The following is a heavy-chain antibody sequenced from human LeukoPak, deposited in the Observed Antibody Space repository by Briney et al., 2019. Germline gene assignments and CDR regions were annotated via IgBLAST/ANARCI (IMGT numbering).Heavy chain of an antibody. D-gene: IGHD6-19*01. CDR3: ARDSPLAGNRWFDP. CDR2: INHSGST. J-gene: IGHJ5*02. CDR1: GGSFSGYY. Sequence: PSETLSLTCAVYGGSFSGYYWSWIRQPPGKGLEWIGEINHSGSTNYNPSLKSRVTISVDTSKNQFSLKLSSVTAADTAVYYCARDSPLAGNRWFDPWGQGTLVTVSS. V-gene: IGHV4-34*01.